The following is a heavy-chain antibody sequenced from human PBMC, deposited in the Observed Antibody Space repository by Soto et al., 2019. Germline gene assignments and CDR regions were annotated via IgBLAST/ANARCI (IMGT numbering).Heavy chain of an antibody. CDR3: ARQASFWHGGGGWFDP. J-gene: IGHJ5*02. CDR2: IGTQHDS. CDR1: GFTFSAFD. Sequence: EVQLVESGGGLVEPGGSLRLSCAASGFTFSAFDMHWVRQATGKGLELVASIGTQHDSYYPDSVKGRFTISRENAKNFLYLQMNSLRAGDTALYYCARQASFWHGGGGWFDPWGQGTLVTVSS. D-gene: IGHD3-16*01. V-gene: IGHV3-13*01.